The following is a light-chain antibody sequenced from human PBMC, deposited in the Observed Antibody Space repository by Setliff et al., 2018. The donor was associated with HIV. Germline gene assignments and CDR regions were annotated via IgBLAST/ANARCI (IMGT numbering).Light chain of an antibody. CDR2: EVT. CDR3: SAYAGVGTV. V-gene: IGLV2-23*02. CDR1: SSDVGTYRF. Sequence: QSALTQPASVSGSPGQSITISCTGTSSDVGTYRFVSWYQQHPGKVPKLMIYEVTKRPSGVSSRFSASKSGNTASLTISGLQAEDEADYYCSAYAGVGTVFGTGTKVTV. J-gene: IGLJ1*01.